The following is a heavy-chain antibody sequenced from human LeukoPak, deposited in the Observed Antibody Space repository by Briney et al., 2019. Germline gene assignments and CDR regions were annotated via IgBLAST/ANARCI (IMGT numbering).Heavy chain of an antibody. V-gene: IGHV5-51*01. J-gene: IGHJ4*02. CDR3: ARFSMGHGSICDY. CDR1: GYIFTNYW. CDR2: IYPSDSDT. Sequence: GESLKISCKGSGYIFTNYWIGWVRQMPGKGLEWMGIIYPSDSDTRYSPSLQGHVTFSADKSISTAYLQWSSLKASDTAMYYCARFSMGHGSICDYWGQGILVIVSA. D-gene: IGHD3-10*01.